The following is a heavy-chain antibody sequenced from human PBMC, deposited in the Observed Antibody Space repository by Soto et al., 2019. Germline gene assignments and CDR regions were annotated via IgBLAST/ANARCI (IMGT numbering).Heavy chain of an antibody. J-gene: IGHJ6*02. CDR1: GGTFSSYA. D-gene: IGHD2-15*01. V-gene: IGHV1-69*13. CDR3: ARARRAARALYYYYYGMDV. CDR2: IIPIFGTA. Sequence: VASVKVSCKASGGTFSSYAISWVRQAPGQGLEWMGGIIPIFGTANYAQKFQGRVTITADESTSTAYMELSSLRSEDTAVYYCARARRAARALYYYYYGMDVWGQGTTVTVSS.